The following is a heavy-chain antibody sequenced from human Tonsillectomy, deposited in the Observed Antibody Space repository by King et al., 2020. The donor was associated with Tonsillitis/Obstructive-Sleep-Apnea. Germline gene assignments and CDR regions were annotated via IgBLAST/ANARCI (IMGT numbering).Heavy chain of an antibody. J-gene: IGHJ6*03. Sequence: VQLVESGGGLIQPGGSLRLSCAASGFTVSSNYMSWVRQAPGKGLEWVSVIYSGGSTYYADSVKGRFTISRDTSKNTLYLQMNSLRAEDTAVYYCARDGRRRRRGSHTSYYYYYMDVWGKGTTVTVSS. D-gene: IGHD1-26*01. CDR2: IYSGGST. CDR1: GFTVSSNY. V-gene: IGHV3-53*01. CDR3: ARDGRRRRRGSHTSYYYYYMDV.